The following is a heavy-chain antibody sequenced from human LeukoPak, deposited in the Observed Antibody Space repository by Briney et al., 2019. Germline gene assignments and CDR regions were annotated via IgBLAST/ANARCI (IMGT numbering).Heavy chain of an antibody. D-gene: IGHD4-11*01. CDR3: ARGRATVTTQGFDY. V-gene: IGHV4-34*01. CDR1: GGSFSGYY. CDR2: INHSGST. Sequence: SETLSLTCAVYGGSFSGYYWSWIRRPPGKGLEWIGEINHSGSTNYNPSLKSRVTISVDASKNQFSLKLSSVTAADTAVYYCARGRATVTTQGFDYWGQGTLVTVSS. J-gene: IGHJ4*02.